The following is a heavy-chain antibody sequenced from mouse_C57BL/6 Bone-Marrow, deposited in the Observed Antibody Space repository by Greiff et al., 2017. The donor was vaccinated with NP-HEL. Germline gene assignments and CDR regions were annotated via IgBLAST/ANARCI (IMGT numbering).Heavy chain of an antibody. V-gene: IGHV1-81*01. CDR1: GYTFTSYG. Sequence: QVQLQQSGAELARPGASVKLSCTASGYTFTSYGISWVKQRTGQGLEWIGEIYPRSGNTYYNEKFKGKATLTADKSSSTAYMELRSLTSEDSAVYFCARGPYYGSSYWYFDVWGRGTTVTVSS. J-gene: IGHJ1*03. D-gene: IGHD1-1*01. CDR3: ARGPYYGSSYWYFDV. CDR2: IYPRSGNT.